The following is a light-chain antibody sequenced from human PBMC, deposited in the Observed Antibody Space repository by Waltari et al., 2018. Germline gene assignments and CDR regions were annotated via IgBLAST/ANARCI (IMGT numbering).Light chain of an antibody. J-gene: IGLJ3*02. CDR2: DGS. Sequence: QSALTQPASVSGSPGQSITISCTGTSSDIGGYKYVSWYQQHPGQPPKLLFYDGSDRPSRASSRFSGSKSGNTTSLTISGLQPEDEADYYCSSYTSTSAVVFGGGTKLTVL. V-gene: IGLV2-14*01. CDR3: SSYTSTSAVV. CDR1: SSDIGGYKY.